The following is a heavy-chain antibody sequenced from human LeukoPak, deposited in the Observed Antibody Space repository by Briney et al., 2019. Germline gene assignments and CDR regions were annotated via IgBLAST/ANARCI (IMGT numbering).Heavy chain of an antibody. J-gene: IGHJ4*02. CDR2: MNPDNDDT. V-gene: IGHV1-8*03. D-gene: IGHD3-16*01. CDR3: ARGDRVSGGTDS. CDR1: GYTFTDYD. Sequence: ASVKVSCKTSGYTFTDYDINWVRQAPGQGLERMGYMNPDNDDTGYARKFQDRVTITRDTSISTSYMELSSLRSEDTAVYYCARGDRVSGGTDSWGQGTLVTVSS.